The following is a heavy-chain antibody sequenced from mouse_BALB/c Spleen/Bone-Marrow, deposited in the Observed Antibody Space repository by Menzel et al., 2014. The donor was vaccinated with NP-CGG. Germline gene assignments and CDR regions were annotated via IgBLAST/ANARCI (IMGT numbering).Heavy chain of an antibody. CDR3: ARKGAMITHYYAMDY. Sequence: EVQRVESGGGLVQPGGSRNLSCAASGFTFSSFGMHWVRQAPEKGLEWVAYISNGSSTIYYADTVKGRFTISRDNPKNTLFLQMTSLRSEDTAMYYCARKGAMITHYYAMDYWGQGTSVTVSS. CDR1: GFTFSSFG. V-gene: IGHV5-17*02. CDR2: ISNGSSTI. D-gene: IGHD2-4*01. J-gene: IGHJ4*01.